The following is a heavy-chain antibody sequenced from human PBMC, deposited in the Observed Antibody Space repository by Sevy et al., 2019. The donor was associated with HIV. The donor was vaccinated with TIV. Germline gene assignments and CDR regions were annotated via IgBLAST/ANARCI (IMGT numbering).Heavy chain of an antibody. D-gene: IGHD3-16*02. J-gene: IGHJ3*02. V-gene: IGHV1-18*04. Sequence: ASVKVSCKASGYTFTSYGISWVRQAPGQGLEWMGWISAYNGNTNYAQKLQGRVTMTTDTSTSTAYMELRSLGSDDTAGYYCARGGLRLGELSLSAAFDIWGQGTMVTVSS. CDR2: ISAYNGNT. CDR1: GYTFTSYG. CDR3: ARGGLRLGELSLSAAFDI.